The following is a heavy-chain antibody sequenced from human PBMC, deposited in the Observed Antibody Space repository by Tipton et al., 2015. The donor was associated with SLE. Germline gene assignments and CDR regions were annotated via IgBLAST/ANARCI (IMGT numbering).Heavy chain of an antibody. Sequence: SLRLSCAASGFSFSSCAMSWVRQAPGKGLEWVSVSYSGGNTYYADSLKGRFTISRDNSKNMLYLQMNGLRVEDTAVYHCAKARSMGVMDVWGQGTTVTVSS. V-gene: IGHV3-23*03. J-gene: IGHJ6*02. D-gene: IGHD2-8*01. CDR2: SYSGGNT. CDR3: AKARSMGVMDV. CDR1: GFSFSSCA.